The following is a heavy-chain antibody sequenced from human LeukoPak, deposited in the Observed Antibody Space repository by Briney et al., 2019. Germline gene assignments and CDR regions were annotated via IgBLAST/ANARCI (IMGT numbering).Heavy chain of an antibody. CDR1: GFTFDDYA. J-gene: IGHJ6*02. D-gene: IGHD4-17*01. CDR3: ARVDYGDYYYYGMDV. V-gene: IGHV3-9*01. Sequence: PGGSLRLSCAASGFTFDDYAMHWVRQAPGKGLEWVSGISWNSGSIGYADSVKGRFTISRDNAKNSLYLQMNSLRAEDTALYHCARVDYGDYYYYGMDVWGQGTTVTVSS. CDR2: ISWNSGSI.